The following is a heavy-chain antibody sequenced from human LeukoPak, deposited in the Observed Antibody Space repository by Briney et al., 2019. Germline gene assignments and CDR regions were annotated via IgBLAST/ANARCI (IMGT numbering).Heavy chain of an antibody. V-gene: IGHV3-20*04. CDR1: GFTFDDYG. CDR2: INWNGGST. Sequence: GGSLRLSCAASGFTFDDYGMSWVRQAPGKGLEWVSGINWNGGSTGYADSVKGRFTISRDNAKNSLYLQMNSLRAEDTALYYCAREEAIGYYDSSGPNAFDIWGQGTMVTVSS. D-gene: IGHD3-22*01. J-gene: IGHJ3*02. CDR3: AREEAIGYYDSSGPNAFDI.